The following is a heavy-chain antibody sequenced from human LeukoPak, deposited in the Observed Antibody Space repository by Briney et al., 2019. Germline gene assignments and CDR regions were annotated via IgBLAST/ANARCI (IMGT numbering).Heavy chain of an antibody. J-gene: IGHJ4*02. D-gene: IGHD3-22*01. CDR2: INPNSGGT. Sequence: ASVKVSCKASGYTFTGYYMHWVRQTPGQGLEWMGWINPNSGGTNYAQKFQGRVTMTRDTSISTAYMELSRLRSDDTAVYYCARDHHYYDSSGYLYYFDYWGQGTLVTVSS. V-gene: IGHV1-2*02. CDR1: GYTFTGYY. CDR3: ARDHHYYDSSGYLYYFDY.